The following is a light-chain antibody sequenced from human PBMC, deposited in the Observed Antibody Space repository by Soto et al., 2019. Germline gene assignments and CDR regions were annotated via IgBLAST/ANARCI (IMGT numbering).Light chain of an antibody. J-gene: IGKJ5*01. CDR2: EAS. CDR3: QHRGT. V-gene: IGKV3-11*01. Sequence: EIVLTQSPATLPLSLGERATLSCKASQSVNTYVGWYQQKPGQAPRLLISEASDRATGIPARFSGSGSGTDFTLTISSLEPEDFAVYHCQHRGTFGQGTRLEIK. CDR1: QSVNTY.